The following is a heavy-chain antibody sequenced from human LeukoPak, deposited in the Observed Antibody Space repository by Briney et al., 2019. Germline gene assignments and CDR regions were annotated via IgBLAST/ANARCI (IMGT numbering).Heavy chain of an antibody. J-gene: IGHJ4*02. CDR1: GGSILSTNW. CDR3: ARESGAFSPFGF. CDR2: VHLSGAS. D-gene: IGHD1-26*01. Sequence: SGTLSLTCAVSGGSILSTNWWSWVRQPPGKGLEWIGEVHLSGASNYNPSLKSRVSMSIDKSRSHLSLELTSVTAADTAIYYCARESGAFSPFGFWGQGTLVTVSS. V-gene: IGHV4-4*02.